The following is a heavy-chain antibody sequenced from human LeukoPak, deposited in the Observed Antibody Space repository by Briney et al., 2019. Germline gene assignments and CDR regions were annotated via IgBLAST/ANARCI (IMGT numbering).Heavy chain of an antibody. V-gene: IGHV3-20*04. D-gene: IGHD2-21*02. CDR1: GFTFDDYG. Sequence: GGSLRLSCAASGFTFDDYGMSWVRQAPGKGLEWDSGINWNGGSTGYADSVKGRFTISRDNAKNSLYLQMNSLRAEDTALYYCARGKVVTAIPYWFDPWGQGTLVTVSS. J-gene: IGHJ5*02. CDR3: ARGKVVTAIPYWFDP. CDR2: INWNGGST.